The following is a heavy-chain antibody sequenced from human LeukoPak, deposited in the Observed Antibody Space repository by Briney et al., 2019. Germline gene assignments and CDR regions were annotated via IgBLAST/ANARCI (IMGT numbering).Heavy chain of an antibody. D-gene: IGHD1-26*01. CDR3: VRGVGVSRSNYFDP. J-gene: IGHJ5*02. V-gene: IGHV3-33*01. Sequence: GRSLTLSCAASGFTFSSFGMHWVRQAPGKGLEWVAVIWYDASNKYYADSVKGRFTISRDNSKNTLYLQMNSLRDDDTAVYYCVRGVGVSRSNYFDPWGQGTLVTVSS. CDR2: IWYDASNK. CDR1: GFTFSSFG.